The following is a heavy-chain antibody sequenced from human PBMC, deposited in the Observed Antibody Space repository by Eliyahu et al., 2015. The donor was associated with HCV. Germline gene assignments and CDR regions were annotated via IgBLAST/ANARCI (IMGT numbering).Heavy chain of an antibody. CDR1: GGAFSGYY. V-gene: IGHV4-34*01. Sequence: QVQLQQWGAGLLKPSETLSLTCAVSGGAFSGYYWGWIRQTPGKGLEWIGEINDGGSTSYNPSLKSRVTISVDTSKNQFSLKLSSVTAADTAVYYCVDSGPFDVWGQGTTVIVSS. CDR2: INDGGST. J-gene: IGHJ3*01. D-gene: IGHD3-10*01. CDR3: VDSGPFDV.